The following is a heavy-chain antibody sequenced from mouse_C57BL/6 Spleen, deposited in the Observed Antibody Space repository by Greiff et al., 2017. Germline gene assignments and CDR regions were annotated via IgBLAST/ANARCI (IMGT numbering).Heavy chain of an antibody. J-gene: IGHJ1*03. Sequence: EVKLQESGPELVKPGASVKISCKASGYSFTDYNMNWVKQSNGKSLEWIGVINPSYGTTSYNQKFKGKATLTVDQSSSTAYMQLNSLTSEDSAVDYCARNPLTTKYFDVWGTGTTVTVSS. V-gene: IGHV1-39*01. D-gene: IGHD1-3*01. CDR2: INPSYGTT. CDR1: GYSFTDYN. CDR3: ARNPLTTKYFDV.